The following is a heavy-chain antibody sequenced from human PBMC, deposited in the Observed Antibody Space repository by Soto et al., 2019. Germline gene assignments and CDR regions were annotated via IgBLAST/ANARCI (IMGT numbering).Heavy chain of an antibody. CDR1: GFTFSNAW. CDR3: TTAIPATSAGYYYYGMDV. J-gene: IGHJ6*02. Sequence: GGSLRLSCAASGFTFSNAWTNWVRQAPGKGLEWVGRIKSKTDGGTTDYAAPVKGRFTISRDDSKNTLYLQMNSLKTEDTAVYYCTTAIPATSAGYYYYGMDVWGQGTTVTVSS. V-gene: IGHV3-15*07. D-gene: IGHD1-26*01. CDR2: IKSKTDGGTT.